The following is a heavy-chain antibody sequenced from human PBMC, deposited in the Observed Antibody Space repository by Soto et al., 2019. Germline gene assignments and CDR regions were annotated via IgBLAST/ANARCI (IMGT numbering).Heavy chain of an antibody. CDR3: ARARRAVSMDV. CDR1: GGSISSGGYS. D-gene: IGHD4-4*01. V-gene: IGHV4-30-2*01. CDR2: IYHSGST. Sequence: QLQLQESGSGLVKPSQTLSLTCAVSGGSISSGGYSWSWIRQPPGKGLEWIGYIYHSGSTYYNPSXKCXAAISGDRSKNQYSLKLSSVTAADTAVYSGARARRAVSMDVWGQGTTVSVS. J-gene: IGHJ6*02.